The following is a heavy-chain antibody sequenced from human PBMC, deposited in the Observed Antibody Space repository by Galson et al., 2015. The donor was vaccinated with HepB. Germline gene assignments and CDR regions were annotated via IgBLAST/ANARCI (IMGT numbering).Heavy chain of an antibody. J-gene: IGHJ3*02. CDR1: GYTFTGYY. CDR3: ARGRAGYSSGWPI. D-gene: IGHD6-19*01. CDR2: INPNSGGT. Sequence: SVKVSCKASGYTFTGYYMHWVRQAPGQGLEWMGWINPNSGGTNYAQKFQGRVTMTRDTSISTAYMELSRLRSDDTAVYYCARGRAGYSSGWPIWGQGTMVTVSS. V-gene: IGHV1-2*02.